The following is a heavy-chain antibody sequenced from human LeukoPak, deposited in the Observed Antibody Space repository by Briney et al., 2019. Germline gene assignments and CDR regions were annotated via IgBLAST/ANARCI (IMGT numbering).Heavy chain of an antibody. CDR2: INSDGSST. CDR3: ARAAAVAGDLDY. Sequence: GGSLRLSCAASGFTFSSYWMHWVRQAPGKGLVWVSRINSDGSSTSYADSVEGRFTISRDNAKNTLYLQMNSLRAEDTAVYYCARAAAVAGDLDYWGQGTLVTVSS. J-gene: IGHJ4*02. V-gene: IGHV3-74*01. CDR1: GFTFSSYW. D-gene: IGHD6-19*01.